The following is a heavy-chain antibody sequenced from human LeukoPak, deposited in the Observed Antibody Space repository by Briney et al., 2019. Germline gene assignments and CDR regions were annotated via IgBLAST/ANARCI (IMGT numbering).Heavy chain of an antibody. CDR2: INHSGST. CDR1: GGSFSGYY. Sequence: SETLSLTCAVYGGSFSGYYWGWIRQPPGKGLEWIGEINHSGSTNYNPSLKSRVTISVDTSKNQFSLKLSSVTAADTAVYYCARTPSIAARRIYFQHWGQGTLVTVSS. D-gene: IGHD6-6*01. V-gene: IGHV4-34*01. CDR3: ARTPSIAARRIYFQH. J-gene: IGHJ1*01.